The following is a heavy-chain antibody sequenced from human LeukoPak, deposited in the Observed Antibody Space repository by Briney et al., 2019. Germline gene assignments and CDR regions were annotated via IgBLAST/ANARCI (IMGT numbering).Heavy chain of an antibody. Sequence: GGSLRLSCAASGFTFSSYGMHWVRQAPGKGLEWVAFIRDDGSNKYYADSVKGRFTITRDNSKNPLYLQMNSLRAEDTAVYYCAKDSQRIWFGELLYWGQGTLVTVSS. CDR1: GFTFSSYG. V-gene: IGHV3-30*02. J-gene: IGHJ4*02. CDR2: IRDDGSNK. CDR3: AKDSQRIWFGELLY. D-gene: IGHD3-10*01.